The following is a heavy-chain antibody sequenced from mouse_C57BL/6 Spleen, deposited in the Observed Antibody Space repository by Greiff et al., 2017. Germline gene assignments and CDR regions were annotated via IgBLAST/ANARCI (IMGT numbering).Heavy chain of an antibody. CDR1: GYTFTSYW. J-gene: IGHJ3*01. CDR2: IHPNSGST. CDR3: ARVLGGYGSSYEFAY. Sequence: QVHVMQSGAELVKPGASVKLSCKASGYTFTSYWMHWVKQRPGQGLEWIGMIHPNSGSTNYNEKFKSKATLTVDKSSSTAYMQLSSLTSEDSAVYYCARVLGGYGSSYEFAYWGQGTLVTVSA. V-gene: IGHV1-64*01. D-gene: IGHD1-1*01.